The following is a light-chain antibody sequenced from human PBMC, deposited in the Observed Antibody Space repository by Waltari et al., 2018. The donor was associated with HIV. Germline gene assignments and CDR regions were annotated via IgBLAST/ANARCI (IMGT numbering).Light chain of an antibody. CDR2: VNSDGSH. V-gene: IGLV4-69*01. CDR3: QTWGTSVQGV. Sequence: QPMLPQSPSASASLGASVKLTCTLSSSHNSYAIVWHQQRSETAPRFLMRVNSDGSHTKGDGIPDRFSGSSSGTDRYLTISSLQSEDEADYYCQTWGTSVQGVFGGGTKLTVI. CDR1: SSHNSYA. J-gene: IGLJ3*02.